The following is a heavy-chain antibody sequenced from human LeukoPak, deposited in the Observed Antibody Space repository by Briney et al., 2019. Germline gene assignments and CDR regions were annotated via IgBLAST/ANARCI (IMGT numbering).Heavy chain of an antibody. Sequence: GGSLRLSCAASGFTFSSYEMSWVRQAPGKGLEWVSAISGSGGSTYYADSVKGRFTISRDNSKNTLYLQMNSPRVEDTAVYYCAKERGGYFIDYWGQGTLVTVSS. J-gene: IGHJ4*02. CDR2: ISGSGGST. V-gene: IGHV3-23*01. D-gene: IGHD5-24*01. CDR3: AKERGGYFIDY. CDR1: GFTFSSYE.